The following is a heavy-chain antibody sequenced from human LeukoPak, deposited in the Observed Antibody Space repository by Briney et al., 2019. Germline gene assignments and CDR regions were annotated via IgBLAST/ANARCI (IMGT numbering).Heavy chain of an antibody. CDR1: GYTFISYH. CDR2: INPNSGGT. V-gene: IGHV1-2*02. CDR3: ARDHYSGSYPDY. Sequence: ASVKVSCKASGYTFISYHMHWVRQAPGQGLEWMGWINPNSGGTNYAQKFQGRVTMTRDTSISTAYMELSRLRSDDTAVYYCARDHYSGSYPDYWGQGTLVTVSS. J-gene: IGHJ4*02. D-gene: IGHD1-26*01.